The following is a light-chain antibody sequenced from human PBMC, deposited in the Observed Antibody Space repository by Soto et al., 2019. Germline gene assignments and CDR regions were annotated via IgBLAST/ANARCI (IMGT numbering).Light chain of an antibody. V-gene: IGKV3-20*01. J-gene: IGKJ1*01. CDR1: QSVSSTY. CDR3: QHYGSSPWT. CDR2: GTS. Sequence: ENVLTQSPGTLSLSQGERATLSCRASQSVSSTYLAWYQQKPGQAPRLLIYGTSNRATGIPDRFSGSGSGTDFTLTISRVEPEDFAVYYCQHYGSSPWTFGQGTKVEIK.